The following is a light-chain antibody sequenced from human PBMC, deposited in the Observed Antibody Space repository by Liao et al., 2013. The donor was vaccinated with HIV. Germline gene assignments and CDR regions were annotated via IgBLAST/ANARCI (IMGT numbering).Light chain of an antibody. Sequence: SYELTQPPSVSVAPGQTATLTCGGHNIGSKSVHWYQQKPGQAPAVVIHFDSARPSGIPERFSGSNSVHTATLNISRVEAGDEADYYCQVWDSGSENYVFGTGTKVTVL. CDR3: QVWDSGSENYV. CDR2: FDS. V-gene: IGLV3-21*04. J-gene: IGLJ1*01. CDR1: NIGSKS.